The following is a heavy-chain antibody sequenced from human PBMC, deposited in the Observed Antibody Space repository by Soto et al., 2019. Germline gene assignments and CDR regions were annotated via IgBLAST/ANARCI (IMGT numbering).Heavy chain of an antibody. CDR3: AKDRFWGVITPDAFDI. J-gene: IGHJ3*02. V-gene: IGHV3-23*01. CDR2: ISGSGGST. D-gene: IGHD3-10*01. CDR1: AINFRSYA. Sequence: GGSLRLSCSASAINFRSYAMSWVRQAPGKGLEWVSAISGSGGSTYYADSVKGRFTISRDNSKNTLYLQMNSLRAEDTAVYYCAKDRFWGVITPDAFDIWGQGTMVTVSS.